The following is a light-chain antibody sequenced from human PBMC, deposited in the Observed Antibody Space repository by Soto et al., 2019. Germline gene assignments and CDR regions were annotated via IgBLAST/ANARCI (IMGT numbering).Light chain of an antibody. J-gene: IGKJ1*01. CDR3: LQDINYPWT. CDR1: QGISSY. CDR2: DAS. V-gene: IGKV1-6*01. Sequence: IQMTQSPSSLSASVGDRVTITCRASQGISSYLAWYQQKPGKAPKLLIYDASSLESGVPPRFSGSGSGTDFTLAISSLQPEDSATYYCLQDINYPWTFGQGTKVDIK.